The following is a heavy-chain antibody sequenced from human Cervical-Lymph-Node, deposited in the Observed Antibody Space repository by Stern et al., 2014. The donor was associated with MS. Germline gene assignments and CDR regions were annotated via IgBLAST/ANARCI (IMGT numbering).Heavy chain of an antibody. Sequence: VQLEESGGGLVKPGGSLRLSCAASGFTFSDYYMSWIRQAPGKGLEWVSYISSSSSYTNYADSVKGRFTISRDNAKNSLYLQMNSLRAEDTAVYYCARVEQQLVPYYFDYWGQGTLVTVSS. CDR3: ARVEQQLVPYYFDY. CDR1: GFTFSDYY. V-gene: IGHV3-11*06. CDR2: ISSSSSYT. J-gene: IGHJ4*02. D-gene: IGHD6-13*01.